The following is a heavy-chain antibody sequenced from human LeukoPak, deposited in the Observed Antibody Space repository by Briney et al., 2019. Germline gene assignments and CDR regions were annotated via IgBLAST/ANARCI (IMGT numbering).Heavy chain of an antibody. Sequence: GGSLRLSCAASGFTFSSYAMSWVRQAPGKGLEWVSSIDSTSNYIYYADSVKGRFTISRDNAKNSLYLQMNSLRAEDTAVYYCATGFYCSGGSCYSDPFFGYWGQGTLVTVSS. J-gene: IGHJ4*02. CDR3: ATGFYCSGGSCYSDPFFGY. V-gene: IGHV3-21*01. D-gene: IGHD2-15*01. CDR1: GFTFSSYA. CDR2: IDSTSNYI.